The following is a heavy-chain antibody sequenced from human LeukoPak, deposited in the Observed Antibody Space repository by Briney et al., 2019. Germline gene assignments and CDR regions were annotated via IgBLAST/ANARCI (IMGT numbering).Heavy chain of an antibody. J-gene: IGHJ6*02. CDR2: IYPGDSDT. Sequence: GESLKISCKGSGYSFTSYWIGWVRQMPGKGLEWMGIIYPGDSDTRYSPSFQGQVTISADKSISTAYLQWSSLKASDTAMYYCARHVLDTAMVRYYYYGMDVWGQGTTVTVSS. D-gene: IGHD5-18*01. V-gene: IGHV5-51*01. CDR1: GYSFTSYW. CDR3: ARHVLDTAMVRYYYYGMDV.